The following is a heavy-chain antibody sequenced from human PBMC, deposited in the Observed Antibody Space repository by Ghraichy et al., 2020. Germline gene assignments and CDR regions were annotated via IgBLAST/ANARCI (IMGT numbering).Heavy chain of an antibody. CDR3: ARGLGRDGYRRSFGY. V-gene: IGHV1-8*01. CDR1: GYTFTSYD. CDR2: MNPNSGNT. Sequence: ASVKVSCKASGYTFTSYDINWVRQATGQGLEWMGWMNPNSGNTGYAQKFHGRVTVTRDNSISTAYMELSSLRSEDTAVYYCARGLGRDGYRRSFGYWGQGTLVTVSS. D-gene: IGHD5-24*01. J-gene: IGHJ4*02.